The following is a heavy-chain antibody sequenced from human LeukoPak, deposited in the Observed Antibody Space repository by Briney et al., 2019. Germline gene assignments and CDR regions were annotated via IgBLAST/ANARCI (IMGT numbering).Heavy chain of an antibody. CDR1: GGSISSYY. D-gene: IGHD6-19*01. V-gene: IGHV4-59*01. J-gene: IGHJ3*02. CDR2: IYYSGST. Sequence: PSETLSLTCTVSGGSISSYYWSWIRQPPGKGLEWIGYIYYSGSTNYNLSLKSRVTISVDTSKNQFSLKLSSVTAADTAVYYCARASYSSGWYVAFDIWGQGTMVTVSS. CDR3: ARASYSSGWYVAFDI.